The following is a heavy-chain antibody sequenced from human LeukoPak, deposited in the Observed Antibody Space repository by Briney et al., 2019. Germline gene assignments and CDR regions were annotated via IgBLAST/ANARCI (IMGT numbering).Heavy chain of an antibody. V-gene: IGHV1-18*04. J-gene: IGHJ6*04. CDR1: GYTFTSYG. CDR3: ARDGPGEAAAGYYYYGMDV. D-gene: IGHD6-13*01. Sequence: RASVKVSCKASGYTFTSYGISWVRQAPGQGLEWMGWISAYNGNTNYAQKLQGRVTMTTDTSTSTAYMELGSLRSDDTAVYYCARDGPGEAAAGYYYYGMDVWGKGTTVTVSS. CDR2: ISAYNGNT.